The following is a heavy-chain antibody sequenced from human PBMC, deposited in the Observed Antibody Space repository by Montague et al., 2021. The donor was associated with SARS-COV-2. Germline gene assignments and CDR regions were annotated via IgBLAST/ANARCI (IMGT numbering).Heavy chain of an antibody. V-gene: IGHV2-70*01. CDR2: XXWXXXK. J-gene: IGHJ6*02. D-gene: IGHD2-21*02. Sequence: PALVKPTQTLTLTCTFSGFSLSTSGMCVSWIRQPPGKALEWLAXXXWXXXKYXSTSLKTRLTISKDTSKNPVVLTMTNMDPVDTATYYCARIRVATGIIGNYYSYGMDVWGQGTTVTVSS. CDR1: GFSLSTSGMC. CDR3: ARIRVATGIIGNYYSYGMDV.